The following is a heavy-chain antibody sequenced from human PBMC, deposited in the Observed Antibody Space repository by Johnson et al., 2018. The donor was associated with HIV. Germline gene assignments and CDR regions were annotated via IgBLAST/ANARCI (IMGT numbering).Heavy chain of an antibody. CDR2: IGTAGDT. D-gene: IGHD3-22*01. CDR1: GFTFSSYD. V-gene: IGHV3-13*01. J-gene: IGHJ3*02. CDR3: ARGTPGDYDSSGYYRGSEAFDI. Sequence: MQLVESGGGVVQPGRSLRLSCAASGFTFSSYDMHWVRQATGKGLEWVSAIGTAGDTYHPGSVKGRFTISRENAKNSLYLQINSLRAEDTAVYYCARGTPGDYDSSGYYRGSEAFDIWGQGTMLTVSS.